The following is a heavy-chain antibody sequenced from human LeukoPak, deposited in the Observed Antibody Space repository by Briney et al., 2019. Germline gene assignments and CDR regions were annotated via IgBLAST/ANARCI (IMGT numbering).Heavy chain of an antibody. D-gene: IGHD3-10*01. Sequence: GGSLRLSCAASEFSVGSNYMTWVRQAPGKGLEWVSLIYSGGSTYYADSVKGRFTISRDNSKNTLYLQMNSLRAEDTAVYYCAKTLTTYYYGSGSYYPWYFDYWGQGTLVTVSS. CDR1: EFSVGSNY. J-gene: IGHJ4*02. CDR3: AKTLTTYYYGSGSYYPWYFDY. CDR2: IYSGGST. V-gene: IGHV3-66*01.